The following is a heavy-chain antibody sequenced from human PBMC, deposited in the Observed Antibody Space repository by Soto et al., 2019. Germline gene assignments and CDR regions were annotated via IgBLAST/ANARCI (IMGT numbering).Heavy chain of an antibody. D-gene: IGHD3-3*01. Sequence: ASVKVSCKASGYTFTSYGISWVRQAPGQGLEWMGWISAYNGNTNYAQKLQGRVTMTTDTSTSTAYMELRSLRSDDTAVYYCARNYDFWSGYYSSGMDVWGQGTTVTVSS. J-gene: IGHJ6*02. CDR1: GYTFTSYG. V-gene: IGHV1-18*04. CDR2: ISAYNGNT. CDR3: ARNYDFWSGYYSSGMDV.